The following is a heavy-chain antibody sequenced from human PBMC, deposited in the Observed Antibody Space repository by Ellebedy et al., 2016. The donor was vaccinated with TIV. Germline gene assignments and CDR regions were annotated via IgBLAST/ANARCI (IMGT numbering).Heavy chain of an antibody. J-gene: IGHJ2*01. CDR2: IYYTGST. CDR3: ARRTTTYLDSSGLCFDL. CDR1: GDSFSTSY. D-gene: IGHD6-19*01. V-gene: IGHV4-59*01. Sequence: SETLSLTXTLSGDSFSTSYWTWIRQSPGKGLEYLGSIYYTGSTNDAPSFKSRVTMSIDTSKYQFSLKLRSVTAADTAVYYCARRTTTYLDSSGLCFDLWGRGTLVTVSS.